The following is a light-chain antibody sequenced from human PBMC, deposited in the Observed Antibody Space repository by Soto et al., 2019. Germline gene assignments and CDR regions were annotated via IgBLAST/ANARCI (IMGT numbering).Light chain of an antibody. CDR3: SSYGGSTTVI. CDR1: SSDVGNYNL. V-gene: IGLV2-23*01. J-gene: IGLJ2*01. Sequence: QLVLTQPASVSGSPGQSITISCTATSSDVGNYNLVSWYQQHPGKAPKLMIYEATKRPSGVSNRFSGSKSANTASLTISGLQAEDEAEYYCSSYGGSTTVIFGGGTKVTVL. CDR2: EAT.